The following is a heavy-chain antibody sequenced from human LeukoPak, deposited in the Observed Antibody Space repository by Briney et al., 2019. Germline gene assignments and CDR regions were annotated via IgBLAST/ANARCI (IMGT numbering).Heavy chain of an antibody. V-gene: IGHV3-49*04. CDR2: IRSKVYGGTT. CDR3: AKFGSSDSMDV. CDR1: GFTFGDYA. J-gene: IGHJ6*02. Sequence: PGRSLRLSCTASGFTFGDYAMSWVRQAPGKGLEWVGFIRSKVYGGTTEYAASAKGRFTISRDDSKSIAYLQMNSLKTEDTAVYYCAKFGSSDSMDVWGQGITVTVSS. D-gene: IGHD6-6*01.